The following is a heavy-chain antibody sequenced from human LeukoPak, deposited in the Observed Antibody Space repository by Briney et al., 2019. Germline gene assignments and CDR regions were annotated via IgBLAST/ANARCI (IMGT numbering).Heavy chain of an antibody. D-gene: IGHD3-22*01. CDR3: AKELMHYHDSSAYYGSDY. CDR2: ISYDGNYK. V-gene: IGHV3-30*18. Sequence: PGKFLRLSCAASGFTFNDYAMHWVRQAPGKGLEWVAVISYDGNYKYYAASVKGRFTIFRDNSKNTLYLHMISLRTEDTGVYYCAKELMHYHDSSAYYGSDYWGRGTLVTVSS. CDR1: GFTFNDYA. J-gene: IGHJ4*02.